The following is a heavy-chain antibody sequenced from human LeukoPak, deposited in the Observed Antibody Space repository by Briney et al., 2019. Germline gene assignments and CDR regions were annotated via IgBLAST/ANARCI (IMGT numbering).Heavy chain of an antibody. Sequence: SETLSLTCTVSGGSISSYYWSWIRQPPGKGLEWIGYIYYSGSTNYNPFLKSRVTISVDTSKNQFSMKLSSVTAADTAVYYCARGYDFWSGYSLGMDVWGQGTTVTVSS. CDR1: GGSISSYY. CDR3: ARGYDFWSGYSLGMDV. J-gene: IGHJ6*02. CDR2: IYYSGST. V-gene: IGHV4-59*01. D-gene: IGHD3-3*01.